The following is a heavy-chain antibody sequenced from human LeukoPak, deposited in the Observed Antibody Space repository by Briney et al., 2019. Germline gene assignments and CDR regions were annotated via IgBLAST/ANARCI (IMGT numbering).Heavy chain of an antibody. CDR1: GYTFTSYY. V-gene: IGHV1-46*01. J-gene: IGHJ5*02. CDR2: INPSGGST. Sequence: ASVKVSCKASGYTFTSYYMHWVRQAPGQGLEWMGIINPSGGSTSYAQKFQRRVTMTRDTSTRTVYMELSSLSSEDTAVYYCARGKGWDYDSSEPNNWFDPWGQGTLVTVSS. D-gene: IGHD3-22*01. CDR3: ARGKGWDYDSSEPNNWFDP.